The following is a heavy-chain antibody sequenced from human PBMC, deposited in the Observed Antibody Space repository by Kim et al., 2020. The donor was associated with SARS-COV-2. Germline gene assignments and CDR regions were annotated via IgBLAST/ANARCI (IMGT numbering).Heavy chain of an antibody. CDR1: GGSFSGYY. CDR2: INHSGST. V-gene: IGHV4-34*01. J-gene: IGHJ6*02. Sequence: SETLSLTCAVYGGSFSGYYWSWIRQPPGKGLEWIGEINHSGSTNYNPSLKSRVSISVDTSKNQFSLKLSSVTAADTAVYYCARELITGTSNYYGMDVWGQGTTVTVSS. D-gene: IGHD1-7*01. CDR3: ARELITGTSNYYGMDV.